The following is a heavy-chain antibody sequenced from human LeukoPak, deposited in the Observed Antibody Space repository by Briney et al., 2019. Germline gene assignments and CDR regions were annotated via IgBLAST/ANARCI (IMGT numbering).Heavy chain of an antibody. CDR1: GFTFDDYA. J-gene: IGHJ5*02. V-gene: IGHV3-43*02. CDR3: AKVGGNYHDNSGYGT. D-gene: IGHD3-22*01. Sequence: GGSLRLSCAASGFTFDDYAMHWVRQAPGKGLEWVSLISGDGGSTYYADSVKGRFPISRDNSKNSLYLQMNSLRTEDTALYYCAKVGGNYHDNSGYGTWGQGTLVTVSS. CDR2: ISGDGGST.